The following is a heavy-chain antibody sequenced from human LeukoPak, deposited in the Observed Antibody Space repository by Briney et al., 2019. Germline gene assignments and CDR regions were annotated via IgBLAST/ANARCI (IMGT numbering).Heavy chain of an antibody. CDR3: AKDQKWGPADYYFDS. J-gene: IGHJ4*02. Sequence: GGSLRLSCAASGVTLRNYAMTWIRQAPGKGLQWVSVIYSGGSTYYADSVKGRFTISRDNSKNTLYLQMNSLRAEDTAVYYCAKDQKWGPADYYFDSWGQGTLVTVSS. CDR1: GVTLRNYA. V-gene: IGHV3-66*01. D-gene: IGHD2-2*01. CDR2: IYSGGST.